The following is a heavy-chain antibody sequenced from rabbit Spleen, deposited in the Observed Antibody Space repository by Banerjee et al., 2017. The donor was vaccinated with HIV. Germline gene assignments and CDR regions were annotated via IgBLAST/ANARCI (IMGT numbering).Heavy chain of an antibody. Sequence: QEQLVESGGGLVQPGESLKLSCKASGFDFSGYGVSWVRQAPGKGLEWIGDIDPIFGIAVYASWVSGRFTISSHNAQNTLYLQLSSLTAADTATYFCVREVAGKFGLWGPGTLVTVS. D-gene: IGHD4-1*01. CDR3: VREVAGKFGL. J-gene: IGHJ4*01. CDR1: GFDFSGYG. V-gene: IGHV1S47*01. CDR2: IDPIFGIA.